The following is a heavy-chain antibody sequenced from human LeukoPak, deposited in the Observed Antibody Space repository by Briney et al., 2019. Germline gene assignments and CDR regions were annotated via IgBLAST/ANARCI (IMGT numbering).Heavy chain of an antibody. V-gene: IGHV3-30-3*01. Sequence: PGRSLRLSCAASGFTFSSYAMHWVRQAPGKGLEWVAVISYDGSNKYYADSVKGRFTISRDNAKNSLYLQMNSLRAEDTAVYYCASTRYSSSWYPTRDYYFDYWGQGTLVTVSS. J-gene: IGHJ4*02. CDR1: GFTFSSYA. D-gene: IGHD6-13*01. CDR3: ASTRYSSSWYPTRDYYFDY. CDR2: ISYDGSNK.